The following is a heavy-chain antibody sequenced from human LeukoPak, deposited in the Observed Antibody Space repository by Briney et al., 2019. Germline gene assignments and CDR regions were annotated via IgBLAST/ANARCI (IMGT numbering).Heavy chain of an antibody. CDR1: GFTFSSYA. D-gene: IGHD5-18*01. CDR2: ISSNGGST. CDR3: VKGGYSYGYFSYFDY. Sequence: GGSLRLSCSASGFTFSSYAMHWVRQAPGKGLEYVSAISSNGGSTYYADSVKGRFTISRGNSKNTLYLQMSSLRAEDTAVYYCVKGGYSYGYFSYFDYWGQGTLVTVSS. J-gene: IGHJ4*02. V-gene: IGHV3-64D*06.